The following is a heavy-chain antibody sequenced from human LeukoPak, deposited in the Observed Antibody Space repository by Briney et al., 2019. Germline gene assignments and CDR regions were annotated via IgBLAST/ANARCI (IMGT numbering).Heavy chain of an antibody. J-gene: IGHJ4*02. Sequence: GGSLRLSFAPAGFTFSRYWMTWLRQAPGKGLEWVASIKDDGRQKYYVDSVKGRFTVSRDNAKDSVYLQMNSLRAEDTALYYCARDASRGFDNWGQGTLVTVSS. D-gene: IGHD2-2*01. V-gene: IGHV3-7*01. CDR3: ARDASRGFDN. CDR1: GFTFSRYW. CDR2: IKDDGRQK.